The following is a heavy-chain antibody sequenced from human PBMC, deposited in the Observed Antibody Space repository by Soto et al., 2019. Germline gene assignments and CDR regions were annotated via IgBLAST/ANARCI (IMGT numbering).Heavy chain of an antibody. Sequence: EVQLVESGGDLVQPGGSLRLSCAASGLTLSSYWMHWVRQAPGQGLVWVSRSNSDGSSTRYADSGKGRFTISRDNAENTPYLQMNSLRGEEEAVYYCARALYGYFDYWGQGALVTVSS. V-gene: IGHV3-74*01. D-gene: IGHD4-17*01. CDR2: SNSDGSST. J-gene: IGHJ4*02. CDR3: ARALYGYFDY. CDR1: GLTLSSYW.